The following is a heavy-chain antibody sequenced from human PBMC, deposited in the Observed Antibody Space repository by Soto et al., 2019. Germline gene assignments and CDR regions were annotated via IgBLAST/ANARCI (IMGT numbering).Heavy chain of an antibody. V-gene: IGHV4-30-4*01. CDR2: IYYSGST. D-gene: IGHD6-13*01. CDR3: XXXXXXXSRLDP. J-gene: IGHJ5*02. Sequence: QVQLQESGPGLVKPSQTLSLTCTVSGGSISSGDYYWSWIRQPPGKGLEWIGYIYYSGSTYYNPSLKSRVTTSLDTSKNQFSLKLSSVPAADTAXXXXXXXXXXXSRLDPWGQGTLVTVSS. CDR1: GGSISSGDYY.